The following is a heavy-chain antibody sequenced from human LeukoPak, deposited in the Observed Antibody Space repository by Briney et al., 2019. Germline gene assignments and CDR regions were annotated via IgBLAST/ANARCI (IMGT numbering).Heavy chain of an antibody. J-gene: IGHJ3*02. CDR1: GFTFSSYS. V-gene: IGHV3-21*01. D-gene: IGHD1-26*01. Sequence: GGTLRLSCAASGFTFSSYSMNWVRQAPGKGLEWVSSISSSSSYIYYADSVKGRFTISRDNAKNSLYLQMNSLRAEDTAVYYCARVRGSYPYDAFDIWGQGTMVTVSS. CDR2: ISSSSSYI. CDR3: ARVRGSYPYDAFDI.